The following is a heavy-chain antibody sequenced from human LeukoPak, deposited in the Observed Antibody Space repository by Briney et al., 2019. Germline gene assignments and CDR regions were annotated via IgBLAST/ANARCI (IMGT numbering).Heavy chain of an antibody. D-gene: IGHD1-26*01. J-gene: IGHJ4*02. V-gene: IGHV3-23*01. CDR3: AKGATGGSYYFDY. Sequence: GGSLRLSCAASGFAFDSFAMSWVRQAPGQGLAWVSAIGDSSSHTYYADSVKGRFTISRDNSKNTLYLQMNSLRADDAAVYYCAKGATGGSYYFDYWGQGTLVTVSS. CDR1: GFAFDSFA. CDR2: IGDSSSHT.